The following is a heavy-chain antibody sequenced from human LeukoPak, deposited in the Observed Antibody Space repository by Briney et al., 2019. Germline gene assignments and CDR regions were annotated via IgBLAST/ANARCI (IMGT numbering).Heavy chain of an antibody. CDR3: AKDGYDYYGSGSYYTSYYYYMDV. V-gene: IGHV3-74*01. D-gene: IGHD3-10*01. Sequence: QTGGSLRLSCAASGFTLSNNWMHWVRQAPGKGLVWVSRINGDGSSTSYADSVKGRFTISRDNAKNTLYLQMNSLRAEDTAVYYCAKDGYDYYGSGSYYTSYYYYMDVWGKGTTVTVSS. CDR1: GFTLSNNW. J-gene: IGHJ6*03. CDR2: INGDGSST.